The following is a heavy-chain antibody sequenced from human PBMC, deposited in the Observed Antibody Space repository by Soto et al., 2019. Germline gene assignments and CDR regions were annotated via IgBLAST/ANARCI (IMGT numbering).Heavy chain of an antibody. V-gene: IGHV2-5*01. CDR1: GFSLSTSGVG. D-gene: IGHD5-18*01. Sequence: SGPTLVKPTQTLTLTCTFSGFSLSTSGVGVGWIRYPPGKALEWLALIYWNDYKRYSSSLKSRRTITKDTSRNQVGLTMTNIDPVDTAKYCRAHRAGRYCYPAWCFDYLGEGTLVTVAS. CDR3: AHRAGRYCYPAWCFDY. J-gene: IGHJ4*02. CDR2: IYWNDYK.